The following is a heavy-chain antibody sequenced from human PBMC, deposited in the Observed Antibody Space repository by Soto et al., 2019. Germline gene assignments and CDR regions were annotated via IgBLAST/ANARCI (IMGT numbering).Heavy chain of an antibody. D-gene: IGHD2-15*01. J-gene: IGHJ3*02. CDR1: GFTVSSNY. CDR2: IYSGGST. V-gene: IGHV3-66*04. Sequence: EVQLVESGGGLVQPGGSLRLSCAASGFTVSSNYMSWVRQAPGKGLEWGSVIYSGGSTYYADSVKGRFTISRDNSKNTLYLQMNSLRAEDTAVYYCARRYCSGGSCYSGDDAFDIWGQGTMVTVSS. CDR3: ARRYCSGGSCYSGDDAFDI.